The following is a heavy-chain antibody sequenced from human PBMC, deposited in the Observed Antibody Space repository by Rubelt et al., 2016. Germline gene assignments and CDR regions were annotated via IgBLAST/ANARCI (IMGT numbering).Heavy chain of an antibody. J-gene: IGHJ3*02. CDR2: INHRGIT. CDR1: GGTFSGYQ. Sequence: QVQLQQWGAGLLKPSETLSLTCAVYGGTFSGYQWSWIRQPPGKGLEWIGEINHRGITNQNPSLKSRVTISKDTPKNQFSLKLTSVTAAETAIYYCARGSFLTGYDAFDIWGQGTMVTVSS. V-gene: IGHV4-34*01. D-gene: IGHD3-9*01. CDR3: ARGSFLTGYDAFDI.